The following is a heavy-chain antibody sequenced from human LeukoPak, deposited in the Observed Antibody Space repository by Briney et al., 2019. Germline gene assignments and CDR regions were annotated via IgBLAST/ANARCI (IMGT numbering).Heavy chain of an antibody. CDR2: IYYSGST. D-gene: IGHD1-1*01. J-gene: IGHJ4*02. V-gene: IGHV4-39*02. CDR1: GGSISSSSYY. CDR3: ARFTVQLRRGGFDY. Sequence: SETLSLTCTVSGGSISSSSYYWGWIRQPPGKGLEWIGSIYYSGSTYYNPSLKSRVTISVDTSKNHFSLKLSSVTAADTAVYYCARFTVQLRRGGFDYWGQGTLVTVSS.